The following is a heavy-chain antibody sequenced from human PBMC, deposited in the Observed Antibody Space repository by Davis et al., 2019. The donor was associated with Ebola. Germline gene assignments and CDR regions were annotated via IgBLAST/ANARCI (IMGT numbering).Heavy chain of an antibody. V-gene: IGHV1-2*06. CDR3: AIRITGTTMDDY. CDR2: INPNSGGT. D-gene: IGHD1-20*01. CDR1: GYTFTGYY. J-gene: IGHJ4*02. Sequence: ASVKVSCKASGYTFTGYYMHWVRQAPGQGLEWMGRINPNSGGTNYAQKFQGRVTMTRDTSISTAYMELSRLRSDDTAVYYCAIRITGTTMDDYWGQGTLVTVSS.